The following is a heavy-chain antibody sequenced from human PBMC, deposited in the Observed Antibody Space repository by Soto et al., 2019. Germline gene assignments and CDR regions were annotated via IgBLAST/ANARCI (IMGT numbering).Heavy chain of an antibody. CDR1: GYTFTGHY. CDR2: IGPKSGAT. Sequence: ASVKVSCKASGYTFTGHYIHWVRQAPEQGPEWMGEIGPKSGATRYAQKFQGRVTMTRDTSITTVYMELNNLSPDDTAVYYCGRGRSGQIVVFYWGQGTPVTVSS. CDR3: GRGRSGQIVVFY. J-gene: IGHJ4*02. D-gene: IGHD1-26*01. V-gene: IGHV1-2*02.